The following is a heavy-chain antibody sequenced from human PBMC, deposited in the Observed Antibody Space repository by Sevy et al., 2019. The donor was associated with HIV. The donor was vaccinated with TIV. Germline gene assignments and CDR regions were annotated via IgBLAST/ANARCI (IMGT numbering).Heavy chain of an antibody. CDR3: ARGYCTGGVCSYIGGDFDY. Sequence: GGSLRLPCAASGFTFSSYSMNWVRQAPGKGLEWVSSISSSSSYIYYADSVKGRPTISRDNAKNSLYLQMNSLRAEDTAVYYCARGYCTGGVCSYIGGDFDYWGQGTLVTVSS. J-gene: IGHJ4*02. CDR1: GFTFSSYS. CDR2: ISSSSSYI. D-gene: IGHD2-8*02. V-gene: IGHV3-21*01.